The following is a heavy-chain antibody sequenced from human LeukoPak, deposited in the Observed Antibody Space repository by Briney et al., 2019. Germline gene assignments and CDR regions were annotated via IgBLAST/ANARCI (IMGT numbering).Heavy chain of an antibody. CDR2: ISGSGDTT. Sequence: PGGSLRLSCATSGCTFNMYAMGWVRQAPGKGLQWVSSISGSGDTTYYADSVKGWFTISRDNSKNTLYLQMNSLGADDAAIYYCAKERLGNTKWFDPWGQGTLVTVSS. CDR3: AKERLGNTKWFDP. V-gene: IGHV3-23*01. CDR1: GCTFNMYA. J-gene: IGHJ5*02. D-gene: IGHD7-27*01.